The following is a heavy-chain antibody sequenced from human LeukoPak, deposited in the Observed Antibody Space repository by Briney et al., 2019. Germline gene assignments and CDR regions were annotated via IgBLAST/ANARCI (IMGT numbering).Heavy chain of an antibody. D-gene: IGHD6-6*01. CDR1: GSTFSSYE. CDR2: ISSTGNTI. V-gene: IGHV3-48*03. CDR3: ARGPNYYSSSSHFDY. Sequence: GGSLRLSCAASGSTFSSYEMNWVRQAPGKGLEWLSYISSTGNTIYYADSVKGRFTISRDNAKNSLYLQMNSLRAEDTAVYYCARGPNYYSSSSHFDYWGQGTLVTVSS. J-gene: IGHJ4*02.